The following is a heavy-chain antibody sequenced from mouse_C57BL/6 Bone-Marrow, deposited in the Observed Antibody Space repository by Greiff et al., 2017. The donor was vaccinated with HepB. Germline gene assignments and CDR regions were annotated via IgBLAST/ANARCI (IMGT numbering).Heavy chain of an antibody. CDR2: IDPANGNT. V-gene: IGHV14-3*01. CDR3: AGGLQGYDYDGTWFAY. J-gene: IGHJ3*01. Sequence: VQLQQSVAELVRPGASVKLSCTASGFNIKNTYMPWVKQRPEQGLEWIGRIDPANGNTKYAPKFQGKATITADTSSNTAYLQLSSLTSEDTAIYYCAGGLQGYDYDGTWFAYWGQGTLVTVSA. CDR1: GFNIKNTY. D-gene: IGHD2-4*01.